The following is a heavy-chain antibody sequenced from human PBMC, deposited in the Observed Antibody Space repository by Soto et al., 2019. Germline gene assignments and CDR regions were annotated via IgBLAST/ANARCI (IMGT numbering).Heavy chain of an antibody. V-gene: IGHV1-18*01. Sequence: ASVKVSCQASNYSFSSFGISWMRQAPGQGLEWMGWINPSNDNTNYAQNLQGRVTLTTDTSTSTAYMELRSLRSDDTAVYYCARDPFYSGSNLQVGYFDSWGQGTLVTVSS. CDR1: NYSFSSFG. CDR3: ARDPFYSGSNLQVGYFDS. D-gene: IGHD1-26*01. CDR2: INPSNDNT. J-gene: IGHJ4*02.